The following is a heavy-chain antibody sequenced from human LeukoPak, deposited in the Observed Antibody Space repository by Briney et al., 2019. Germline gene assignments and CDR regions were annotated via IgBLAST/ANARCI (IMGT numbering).Heavy chain of an antibody. CDR2: IIPIFGTA. Sequence: SVKVSCKASGGIFSSYAISWLRQAPGQRREWMGGIIPIFGTAIYAQKFPGRSTITADESTSTAYMELSSLRPEDTAVYYCATYTAMVTGTFDYWGQGTLVTVSS. V-gene: IGHV1-69*01. J-gene: IGHJ4*02. CDR1: GGIFSSYA. D-gene: IGHD5-18*01. CDR3: ATYTAMVTGTFDY.